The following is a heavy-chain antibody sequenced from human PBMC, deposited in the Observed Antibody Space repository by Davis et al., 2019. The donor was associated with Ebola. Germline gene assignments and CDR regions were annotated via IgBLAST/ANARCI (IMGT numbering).Heavy chain of an antibody. D-gene: IGHD3-10*01. CDR1: GGSISNYY. CDR3: ARDQAPGIWDAFDL. Sequence: MPSETLSLTCTVSGGSISNYYWSWIRQPPGKGLEWIGYIYNSGSTNYSPSLKSRVTISVDTSKNQFSLKLNSVTAADTAVYYCARDQAPGIWDAFDLWGQGTMVTVSS. CDR2: IYNSGST. V-gene: IGHV4-59*01. J-gene: IGHJ3*01.